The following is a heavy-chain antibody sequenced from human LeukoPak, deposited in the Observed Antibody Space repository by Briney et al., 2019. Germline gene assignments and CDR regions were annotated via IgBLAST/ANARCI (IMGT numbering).Heavy chain of an antibody. CDR2: IKTKTSGGTT. D-gene: IGHD3-3*01. CDR1: GFSFSEAW. J-gene: IGHJ4*02. CDR3: TTISAIFGVVIPDY. V-gene: IGHV3-15*01. Sequence: GGALRLSCGAGGFSFSEAWMSWVRPAPGKGGEGIGRIKTKTSGGTTDYIAPVKGRFTISRDDSKNMLYLQMSSLKTEDTAVYYCTTISAIFGVVIPDYWGQGTLVTVSS.